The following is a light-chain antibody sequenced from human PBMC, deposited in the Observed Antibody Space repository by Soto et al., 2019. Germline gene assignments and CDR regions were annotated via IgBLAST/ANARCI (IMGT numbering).Light chain of an antibody. V-gene: IGKV3-11*01. Sequence: EIVLTQSPATLSLSPGERATLSCRASQSLGYYLAWFQQKHGQAPRLLIYDTSNRASGIPDRFSGSGSGTDITLTIVSLDPEDFAVYYCQQRRDWPLTFGGGTEVEIK. CDR2: DTS. CDR1: QSLGYY. CDR3: QQRRDWPLT. J-gene: IGKJ4*02.